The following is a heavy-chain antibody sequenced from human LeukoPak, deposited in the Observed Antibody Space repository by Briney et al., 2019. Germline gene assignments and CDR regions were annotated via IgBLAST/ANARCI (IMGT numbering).Heavy chain of an antibody. V-gene: IGHV3-33*01. Sequence: GGSLRLSCAASGFTFSSYGMHWVRQAPGKGLEWVALIWYDGSNKYYADSAKGRFTISRDNSKNTLYLQMNSLRAEDTAVYYCARGGYSSGWYDWNYYGTDVWGQGTTVTVSS. D-gene: IGHD6-19*01. J-gene: IGHJ6*02. CDR1: GFTFSSYG. CDR3: ARGGYSSGWYDWNYYGTDV. CDR2: IWYDGSNK.